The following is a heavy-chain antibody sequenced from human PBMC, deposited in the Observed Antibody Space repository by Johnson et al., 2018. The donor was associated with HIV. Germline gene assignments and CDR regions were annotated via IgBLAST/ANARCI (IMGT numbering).Heavy chain of an antibody. J-gene: IGHJ3*02. CDR2: ISSNGGST. D-gene: IGHD2-15*01. Sequence: VQLVESGGGVVQPGRSLRLSCAASGFTFSSYAMHWVRQAPGKGLEYVSAISSNGGSTYYANSVKGRFTISRDNSKNTLYLQMGSLRAEDMAVYYCARGRIRNAFDIWGQGTMVTVSS. CDR1: GFTFSSYA. V-gene: IGHV3-64*01. CDR3: ARGRIRNAFDI.